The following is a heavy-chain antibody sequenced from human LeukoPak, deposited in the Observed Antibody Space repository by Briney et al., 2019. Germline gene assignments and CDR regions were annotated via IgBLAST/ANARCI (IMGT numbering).Heavy chain of an antibody. Sequence: GGSLRLSCAASGFTFSSYEMNWVRQAPGKWLEWVSYISSSGSTIYYADSVKGRFTISRDNAKNSLYLQMNSLRAEDTAVYYCARDEAPPDYYDSSGYYPFDYWGQGTLVTVSS. D-gene: IGHD3-22*01. CDR1: GFTFSSYE. CDR2: ISSSGSTI. CDR3: ARDEAPPDYYDSSGYYPFDY. V-gene: IGHV3-48*03. J-gene: IGHJ4*02.